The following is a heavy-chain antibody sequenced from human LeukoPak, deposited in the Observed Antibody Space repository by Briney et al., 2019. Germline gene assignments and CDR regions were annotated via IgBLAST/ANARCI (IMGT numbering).Heavy chain of an antibody. V-gene: IGHV3-23*01. CDR3: AKGFFLEWLRANFFDY. D-gene: IGHD3-3*01. CDR2: ISGSGGST. J-gene: IGHJ4*02. CDR1: GFTFSNAW. Sequence: PGGSLRLSCAASGFTFSNAWMSWVRQAPGKGLEWVSAISGSGGSTYYADSVKGRFTISRDNSKNTLYLQMNSLRAEDTAVYYCAKGFFLEWLRANFFDYWGQGTLVTVSS.